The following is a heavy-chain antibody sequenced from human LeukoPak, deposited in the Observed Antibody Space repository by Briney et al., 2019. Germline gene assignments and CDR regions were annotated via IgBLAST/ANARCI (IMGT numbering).Heavy chain of an antibody. CDR3: ARADCSSSTCYLRRSWFDP. V-gene: IGHV3-21*01. D-gene: IGHD2-2*01. J-gene: IGHJ5*02. CDR2: ISTSSRYI. CDR1: GFTLSNYD. Sequence: TGGSLRLSCAASGFTLSNYDMNWVRQAPGKGLERVSSISTSSRYIYYKDSVRGRFPISRDDANNSLYLEMNSLRAEDTAVYYCARADCSSSTCYLRRSWFDPWGQGTLVTVSS.